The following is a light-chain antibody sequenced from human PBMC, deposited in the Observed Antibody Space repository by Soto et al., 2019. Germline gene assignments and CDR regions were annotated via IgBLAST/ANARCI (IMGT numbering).Light chain of an antibody. V-gene: IGKV3D-15*01. CDR2: GAS. CDR3: HQYNNWPPIT. Sequence: TVMPQSPATLSVSPGERATLSCRASQSVSSKLAWYQQKPGQAPRLLIYGASTRATGIPARFSGSGSGTEFTLSISSLQSEDSAVYYCHQYNNWPPITFGQGTRLEI. J-gene: IGKJ5*01. CDR1: QSVSSK.